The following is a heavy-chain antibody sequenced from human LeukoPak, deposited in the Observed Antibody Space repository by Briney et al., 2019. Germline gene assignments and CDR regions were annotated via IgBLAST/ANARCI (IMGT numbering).Heavy chain of an antibody. Sequence: GGSLRLSCAASGFSFSSYNMNWVRQIPGKGLEWVSSITSSSTYTFYADSVKGRFTISRDNARNSLYLQMNSLRAEDTAVYYCAELGITMIGGFWGKGTMVTISS. CDR2: ITSSSTYT. CDR3: AELGITMIGGF. D-gene: IGHD3-10*02. V-gene: IGHV3-21*01. CDR1: GFSFSSYN. J-gene: IGHJ6*04.